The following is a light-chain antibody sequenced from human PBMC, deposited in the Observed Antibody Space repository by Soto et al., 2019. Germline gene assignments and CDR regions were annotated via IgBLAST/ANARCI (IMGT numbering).Light chain of an antibody. CDR1: SSNIGSNT. J-gene: IGLJ2*01. V-gene: IGLV1-44*01. Sequence: QSVVTQPPSASGTPGQRVTISCSGSSSNIGSNTVNWYQHLPGTAPKLLIYTNNQRPSGVPDRFSGSKSGTSASLAISGLQSEDEADYYCAAWDDRLDGPVFGGGTKVT. CDR2: TNN. CDR3: AAWDDRLDGPV.